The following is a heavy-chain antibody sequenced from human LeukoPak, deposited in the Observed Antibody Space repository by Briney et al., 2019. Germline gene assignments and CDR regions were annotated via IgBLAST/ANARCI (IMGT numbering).Heavy chain of an antibody. CDR1: GFTVSSNY. J-gene: IGHJ4*02. CDR2: IYSGGST. CDR3: ARGEAFDY. Sequence: PGRSLRLSCAASGFTVSSNYMSWVRQAPGKGLEWVSIIYSGGSTYYADSVKGRFTISRDNSKNTLYLQMNSLRAEDTAVYFCARGEAFDYWGQGTLVTVSS. V-gene: IGHV3-53*01.